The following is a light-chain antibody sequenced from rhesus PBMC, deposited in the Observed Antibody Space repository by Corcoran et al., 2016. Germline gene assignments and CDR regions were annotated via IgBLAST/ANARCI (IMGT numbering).Light chain of an antibody. Sequence: DIVMTQSPDSLAVSLGERVTINCKSSQSRLYSSNNKNYLAWYQQKPGQGPHLLIYWASTRESGVPNRFSGGGSGTDFTLTIIGLQTEDVAVYYCQQYYSSPYSFGQGTKVEIK. J-gene: IGKJ2*01. CDR3: QQYYSSPYS. CDR1: QSRLYSSNNKNY. CDR2: WAS. V-gene: IGKV4-1*01.